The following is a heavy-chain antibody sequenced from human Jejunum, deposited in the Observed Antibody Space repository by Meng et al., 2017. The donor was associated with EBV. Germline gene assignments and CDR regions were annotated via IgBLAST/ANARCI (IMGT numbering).Heavy chain of an antibody. Sequence: QVQLVESGGGVVQPGRALRRSCAASGFIFSSYGMHWVRQAPGKGLEWVAGIWHDGSYKFYIDSVKGRFTISRDNSKNTLDLQMSSLRVEDTAVYYCTRGLHYDSSAYEVGYWGQGTLVTVSS. CDR1: GFIFSSYG. V-gene: IGHV3-33*01. J-gene: IGHJ4*02. D-gene: IGHD3-22*01. CDR2: IWHDGSYK. CDR3: TRGLHYDSSAYEVGY.